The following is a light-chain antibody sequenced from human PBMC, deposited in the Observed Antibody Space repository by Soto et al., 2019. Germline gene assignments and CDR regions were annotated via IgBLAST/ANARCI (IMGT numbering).Light chain of an antibody. V-gene: IGLV1-36*01. CDR3: SAWDDTLNGFF. J-gene: IGLJ1*01. CDR1: SFNIGDNA. CDR2: YDD. Sequence: QSVLTQPPSVAEAPRQRVTISCSGSSFNIGDNAVNWYQQFPGKAPKLLIYYDDLLPSGVSDRFSGSKSGTSASLVISGLQSEDEADYYCSAWDDTLNGFFFGTGTKVTVL.